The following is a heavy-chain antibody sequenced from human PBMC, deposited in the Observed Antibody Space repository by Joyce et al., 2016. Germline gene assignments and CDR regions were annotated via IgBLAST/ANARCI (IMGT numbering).Heavy chain of an antibody. D-gene: IGHD3-22*01. CDR2: ISGNSNYI. V-gene: IGHV3-21*01. CDR3: ARVGNYYDSSGHNKWFDP. J-gene: IGHJ5*02. CDR1: GFTFSGHT. Sequence: EVQLVESGGGLVKPGGSLRLSCAASGFTFSGHTMNWVRQAPGKGLELVSSISGNSNYIYYADSLKGRFTISRDNAKNSLYLQMNSLRAEDTAVYYCARVGNYYDSSGHNKWFDPWGQGTLVTVSS.